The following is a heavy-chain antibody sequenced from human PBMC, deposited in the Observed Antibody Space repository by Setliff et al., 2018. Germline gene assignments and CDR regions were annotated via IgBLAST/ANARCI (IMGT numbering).Heavy chain of an antibody. CDR2: IYTTGST. Sequence: PSETLSLTCSVAGGSMTDFFWHWFRQPPGSRLEWIGYIYTTGSTSYNPSLKSRVTMSVDTSKNQFSLKMRSVTAADAALYYCARKDGDMWGQGTMVT. V-gene: IGHV4-4*08. D-gene: IGHD2-15*01. CDR1: GGSMTDFF. J-gene: IGHJ3*02. CDR3: ARKDGDM.